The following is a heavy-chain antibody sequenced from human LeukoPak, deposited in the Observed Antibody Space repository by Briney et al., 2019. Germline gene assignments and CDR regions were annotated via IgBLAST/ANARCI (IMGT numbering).Heavy chain of an antibody. J-gene: IGHJ6*03. Sequence: ASVKVSCKAPGYTFSSYGISWVRQAPGQGLEWMGWISAYNGNTNYAQKLQGRVTMTTDTSTSTAYMELRSLRSDDTAVYYCARDGGYSSSWPYYYYYMDVWGKGTTVTVSS. CDR1: GYTFSSYG. D-gene: IGHD6-13*01. CDR2: ISAYNGNT. V-gene: IGHV1-18*01. CDR3: ARDGGYSSSWPYYYYYMDV.